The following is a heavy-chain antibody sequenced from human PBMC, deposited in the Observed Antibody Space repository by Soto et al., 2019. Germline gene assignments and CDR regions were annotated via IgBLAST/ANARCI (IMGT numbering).Heavy chain of an antibody. CDR2: IYSGGST. V-gene: IGHV3-66*01. D-gene: IGHD3-16*01. CDR3: AAYSHKGY. CDR1: GFTVSNNF. Sequence: EEQLVESGGDLVQPGGSLRLSCAASGFTVSNNFMSWVRQAPGKGLEWVSLIYSGGSTYYADSVKGRFTISRDSSKHTLYLQMNSLRAGDTAMYYCAAYSHKGYWGQGTLVTVSS. J-gene: IGHJ4*02.